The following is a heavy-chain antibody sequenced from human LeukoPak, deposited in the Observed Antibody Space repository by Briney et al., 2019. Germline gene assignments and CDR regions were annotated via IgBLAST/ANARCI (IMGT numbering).Heavy chain of an antibody. V-gene: IGHV3-30*02. CDR3: AKYRGFGFYFDY. D-gene: IGHD1-14*01. J-gene: IGHJ4*02. CDR1: GFTFSTYG. CDR2: IRSDGSNK. Sequence: GGSLRLSCAASGFTFSTYGIHWVRQAPGKGLEWVAFIRSDGSNKYYADSVKGRFTISRDNSKNTLYLQMNSLRAEDTAVYYCAKYRGFGFYFDYWGQGTLVTVSS.